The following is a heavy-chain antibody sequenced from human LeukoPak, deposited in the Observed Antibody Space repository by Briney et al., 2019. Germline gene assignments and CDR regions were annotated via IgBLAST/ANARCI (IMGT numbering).Heavy chain of an antibody. Sequence: PGGSLRLSCAASGFTFSSYAMSWVRQAPGKGLEWVSSISSSSSYIYYADSVKGRFTISRDNAKNSLYLQMNSLRAEDTAVYYCARGVVATIYFDYWGQGTLVTVSS. CDR1: GFTFSSYA. J-gene: IGHJ4*02. CDR3: ARGVVATIYFDY. D-gene: IGHD5-12*01. CDR2: ISSSSSYI. V-gene: IGHV3-21*01.